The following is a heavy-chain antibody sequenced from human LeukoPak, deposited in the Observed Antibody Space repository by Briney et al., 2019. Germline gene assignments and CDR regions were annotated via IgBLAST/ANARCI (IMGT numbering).Heavy chain of an antibody. V-gene: IGHV4-59*01. CDR2: IYYSGST. J-gene: IGHJ6*02. CDR3: ARDRDFSGYDFRGRNYYYYGMDV. D-gene: IGHD5-12*01. Sequence: PSETLSLTCTVSGGSISSYYWSWIRQPPGKGLEWIGYIYYSGSTNYNPSLKSRVTISVDTSKNQFSLKLSSVTAADTAVYYCARDRDFSGYDFRGRNYYYYGMDVWGQGTTVTVSS. CDR1: GGSISSYY.